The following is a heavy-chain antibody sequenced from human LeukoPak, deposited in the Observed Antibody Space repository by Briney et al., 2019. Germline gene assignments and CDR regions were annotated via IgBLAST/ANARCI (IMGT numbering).Heavy chain of an antibody. D-gene: IGHD3-3*01. CDR1: GFTFSSYS. Sequence: KTGGSLRLSCAASGFTFSSYSMTWVRQAPGKGLEWVSYISSSSSTIYYADSVKGRFTISRDNAKNSLYLQMNSLRAEDTAVYYCARGRPIVDYDFWSDRNLGYNWFDPWGQGTLVTVSS. V-gene: IGHV3-48*01. J-gene: IGHJ5*02. CDR2: ISSSSSTI. CDR3: ARGRPIVDYDFWSDRNLGYNWFDP.